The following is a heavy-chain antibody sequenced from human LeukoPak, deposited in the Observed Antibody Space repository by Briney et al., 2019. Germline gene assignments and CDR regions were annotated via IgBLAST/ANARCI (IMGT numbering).Heavy chain of an antibody. CDR2: ISSSGSTI. D-gene: IGHD3-3*01. CDR3: AKETLEWSPPDI. V-gene: IGHV3-48*03. Sequence: GGSLRLSCAASGFTFSSYEMNWVRQAPGKGLEWVSYISSSGSTIYYADSVKGRFTISRDNAKNSLYLQMNSLRAEDTAVHYCAKETLEWSPPDIWGQGTTVTVSS. CDR1: GFTFSSYE. J-gene: IGHJ3*02.